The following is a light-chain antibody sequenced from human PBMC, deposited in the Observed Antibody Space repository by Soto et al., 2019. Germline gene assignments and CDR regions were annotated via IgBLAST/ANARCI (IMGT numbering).Light chain of an antibody. Sequence: QSALTQPRSVSGSPGQSVTISCTGTSGDVGGYNFVSWYQQHPGKVPTLVVFDVSHRPSGVPDRFSGSKPGNTASLTISGLQAEDEADYYCCSYGGSYTWVFGGGTQLTVL. V-gene: IGLV2-11*01. CDR2: DVS. CDR1: SGDVGGYNF. J-gene: IGLJ2*01. CDR3: CSYGGSYTWV.